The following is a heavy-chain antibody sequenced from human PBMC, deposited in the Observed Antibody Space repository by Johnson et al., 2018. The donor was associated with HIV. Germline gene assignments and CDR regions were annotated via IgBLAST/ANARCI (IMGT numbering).Heavy chain of an antibody. J-gene: IGHJ3*02. D-gene: IGHD3-22*01. CDR2: ISSSDSTI. CDR3: AKGVDYYDSSPADAFDI. CDR1: GFTFSDYY. Sequence: VQLVESGGGLVKPGGSLRLSCVASGFTFSDYYMSWIRQAPGKGLEWISYISSSDSTIYSADSVQGRFTISRDNAKKSLYLQMNSLRAEDTAVYYCAKGVDYYDSSPADAFDIWGQGTMVTVSS. V-gene: IGHV3-11*04.